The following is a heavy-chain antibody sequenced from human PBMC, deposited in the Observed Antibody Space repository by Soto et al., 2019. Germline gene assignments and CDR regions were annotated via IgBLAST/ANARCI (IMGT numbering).Heavy chain of an antibody. Sequence: PGGSLRLSCAASGFTFSSYGMHWVRQAPCKGLEWVAVISYDGSSKYYADSVKGRFTISRDNSKNTLYLQMNSLRAEDTAVYYCAKESRYDYDFWSGAPGDYYYYGMDVWGQGTMVTVSS. CDR3: AKESRYDYDFWSGAPGDYYYYGMDV. V-gene: IGHV3-30*18. CDR2: ISYDGSSK. J-gene: IGHJ6*02. CDR1: GFTFSSYG. D-gene: IGHD3-3*01.